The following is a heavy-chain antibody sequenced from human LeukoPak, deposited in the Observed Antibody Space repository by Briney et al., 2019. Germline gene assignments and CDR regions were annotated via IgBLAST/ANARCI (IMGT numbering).Heavy chain of an antibody. CDR1: GGPISSYY. CDR2: IYYSGST. CDR3: ARGLAQYYYYYMDV. Sequence: SETLSLTCTVSGGPISSYYWSWIRQPPGKGLEWIGYIYYSGSTNYNPSLKSRVTISVDTSKNQFSLKPSSVTAADTAVYYCARGLAQYYYYYMDVWGKGTTVTVSS. V-gene: IGHV4-59*01. J-gene: IGHJ6*03.